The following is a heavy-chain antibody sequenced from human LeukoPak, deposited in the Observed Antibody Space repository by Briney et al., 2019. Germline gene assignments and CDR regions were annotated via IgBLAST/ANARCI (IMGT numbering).Heavy chain of an antibody. J-gene: IGHJ4*02. CDR1: GFTFSSYG. D-gene: IGHD5-18*01. CDR2: ISGSGGST. Sequence: GGSLRLSCAASGFTFSSYGMSWVRQAPGKGLEWVSAISGSGGSTYYADSVKGRFTISRDNCKNTLYLQMNSLRAEDTAVYYCAKTIGYSYGAQYFDYWGQGTLVTVSS. V-gene: IGHV3-23*01. CDR3: AKTIGYSYGAQYFDY.